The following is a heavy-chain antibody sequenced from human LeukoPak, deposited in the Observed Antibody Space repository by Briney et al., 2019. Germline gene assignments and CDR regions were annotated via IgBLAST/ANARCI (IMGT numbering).Heavy chain of an antibody. CDR3: ARDRGPYSGYDSYYFDY. Sequence: SDTLSLTCAVSGGSISSSNWWSWVRQPPGKGLEWIGEIYHSGNTNYSPSLKSRVTMSVDKSKNHFSLKLSSVTAADTAVYYCARDRGPYSGYDSYYFDYWGQGTLVTVSS. CDR2: IYHSGNT. J-gene: IGHJ4*02. CDR1: GGSISSSNW. D-gene: IGHD5-12*01. V-gene: IGHV4-4*02.